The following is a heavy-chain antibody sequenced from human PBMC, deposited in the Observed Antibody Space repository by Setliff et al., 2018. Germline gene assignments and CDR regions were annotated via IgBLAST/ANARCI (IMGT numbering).Heavy chain of an antibody. D-gene: IGHD5-12*01. CDR3: VREGVDRRSSTDYRYYMDV. CDR1: GYTFSAYG. CDR2: TIPMFRTT. J-gene: IGHJ6*03. Sequence: SVKVSCKASGYTFSAYGVSWVRQAPGQGLEWMGGTIPMFRTTNYARKLQGRVTIITDESTSTAYMQLSSLGSDDTAVYYCVREGVDRRSSTDYRYYMDVWGEGTTVTVSS. V-gene: IGHV1-69*05.